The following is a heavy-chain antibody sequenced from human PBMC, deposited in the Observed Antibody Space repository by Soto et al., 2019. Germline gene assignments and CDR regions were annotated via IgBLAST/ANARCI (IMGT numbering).Heavy chain of an antibody. Sequence: SETLSLTCTVSGGSISSGGYYWSWIRQHPGKGLEWIGCIYYSGSTYYNPSLKSRVTISVDTSKNQFSLKLSSVTAADTAVYYCARVRCSSTSCYYGWFDPWGQGTLVTVSS. J-gene: IGHJ5*02. D-gene: IGHD2-2*01. CDR1: GGSISSGGYY. CDR2: IYYSGST. V-gene: IGHV4-31*03. CDR3: ARVRCSSTSCYYGWFDP.